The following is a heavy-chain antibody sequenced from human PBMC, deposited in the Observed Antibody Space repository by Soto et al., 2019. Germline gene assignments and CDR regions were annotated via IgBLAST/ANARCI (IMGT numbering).Heavy chain of an antibody. D-gene: IGHD3-10*01. Sequence: SGGSLRLSCAASGFTFDDYAMHWVRQAPGKGLEWVSGISWNSGSIGYADSVKGRFTISRDNAKNSLYLQMNSLRAEDTALYYCAKEHYYGSYYYGMDVWGQGTTVTVSS. CDR1: GFTFDDYA. CDR2: ISWNSGSI. V-gene: IGHV3-9*01. CDR3: AKEHYYGSYYYGMDV. J-gene: IGHJ6*02.